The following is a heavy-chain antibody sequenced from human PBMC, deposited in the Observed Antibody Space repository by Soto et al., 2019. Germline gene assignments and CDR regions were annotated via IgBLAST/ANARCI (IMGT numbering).Heavy chain of an antibody. CDR1: GFTFSGYW. V-gene: IGHV3-7*05. CDR2: IKQDGSEQ. Sequence: EVQLVESGGGLVQPGGSLRLSCAASGFTFSGYWMSWVRQAPGKGLEWVANIKQDGSEQFYVDSVKGRFTISRDNAKNSLYLHMNSLRAEDTAVYYCAREAVWGQGNTVTVSS. CDR3: AREAV. J-gene: IGHJ6*02.